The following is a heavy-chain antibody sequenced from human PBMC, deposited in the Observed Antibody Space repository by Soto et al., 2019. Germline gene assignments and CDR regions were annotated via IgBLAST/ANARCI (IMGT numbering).Heavy chain of an antibody. Sequence: GGSLRLSCAASGFTFSSYAMSWVRQAPGKGLEWVAVISYDGSNKYYADSVKGRFTISRDNSKNTLYLQMNSLRAEDTAVYYCAKDGTYYDILTGYPDYWGQGTLVTVS. V-gene: IGHV3-30*18. J-gene: IGHJ4*02. CDR2: ISYDGSNK. CDR3: AKDGTYYDILTGYPDY. CDR1: GFTFSSYA. D-gene: IGHD3-9*01.